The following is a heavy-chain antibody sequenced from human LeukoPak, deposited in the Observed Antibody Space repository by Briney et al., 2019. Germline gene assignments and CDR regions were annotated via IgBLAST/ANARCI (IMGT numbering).Heavy chain of an antibody. Sequence: ASVKVSCKASGGTFISYAISWVRQAPGQGLEWMGRIIPIFGTANYAQKFQGRVTITADKSTSTAYMELSSLRSEDTAVYYCARVLEYEYYYMDVWGKGTTVTVSS. V-gene: IGHV1-69*06. D-gene: IGHD2-8*01. CDR2: IIPIFGTA. J-gene: IGHJ6*03. CDR3: ARVLEYEYYYMDV. CDR1: GGTFISYA.